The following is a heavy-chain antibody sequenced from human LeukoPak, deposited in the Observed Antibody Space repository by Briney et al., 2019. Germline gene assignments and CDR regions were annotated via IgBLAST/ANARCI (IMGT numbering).Heavy chain of an antibody. CDR1: GFTFSNYA. Sequence: GGSLRLSCAASGFTFSNYAMSWVGQAPGKGLKWVSAISGSGGSTYYADSVKGRFTISRDNSKNTLYLQMNSLRAEDTAVYYCAKLYSSSWYRTTYFDYWGQGTLVTVSS. CDR2: ISGSGGST. CDR3: AKLYSSSWYRTTYFDY. D-gene: IGHD6-13*01. J-gene: IGHJ4*02. V-gene: IGHV3-23*01.